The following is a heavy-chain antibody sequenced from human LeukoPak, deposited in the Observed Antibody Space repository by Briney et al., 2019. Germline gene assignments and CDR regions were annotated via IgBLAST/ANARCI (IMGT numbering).Heavy chain of an antibody. CDR1: GYSFSNYG. CDR3: ARVFTIFGVVITYYMDV. D-gene: IGHD3-3*01. V-gene: IGHV1-18*01. Sequence: ASVKVSCKPSGYSFSNYGISWVRQAPGRGLEWMGWISTYGNTNYAQKFQGRVTMTTDTSTSTAYMELRSLRFDDTAVYYCARVFTIFGVVITYYMDVWGKGTTVTVSS. CDR2: ISTYGNT. J-gene: IGHJ6*03.